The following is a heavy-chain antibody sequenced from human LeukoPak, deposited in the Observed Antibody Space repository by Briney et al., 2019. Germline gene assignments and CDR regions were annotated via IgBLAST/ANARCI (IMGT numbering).Heavy chain of an antibody. CDR3: VREGTTDY. V-gene: IGHV3-72*01. D-gene: IGHD4-11*01. Sequence: GGSLRLSCAASGFTFSDHYMDWVRQAPGKGLEWVGRTRNKANSYTTEYAASVKGRFTIARDDSKNSLYLQMNSLKTEDTAVYYCVREGTTDYWGQGTLVTVSS. CDR2: TRNKANSYTT. CDR1: GFTFSDHY. J-gene: IGHJ4*02.